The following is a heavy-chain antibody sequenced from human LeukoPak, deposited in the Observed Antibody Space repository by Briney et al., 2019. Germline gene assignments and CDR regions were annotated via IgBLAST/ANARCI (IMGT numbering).Heavy chain of an antibody. Sequence: PSETLSLTCTVSGGSISSYHWSWIRQPPGEGLEWIGYIYYSGSTNYNPSLKSRVTISVDTSKNQVSLKLSSVTAADTAVYCCARLAHYYDSSGHYSFYWGQGTLVTVSS. J-gene: IGHJ4*02. D-gene: IGHD3-22*01. V-gene: IGHV4-59*08. CDR3: ARLAHYYDSSGHYSFY. CDR2: IYYSGST. CDR1: GGSISSYH.